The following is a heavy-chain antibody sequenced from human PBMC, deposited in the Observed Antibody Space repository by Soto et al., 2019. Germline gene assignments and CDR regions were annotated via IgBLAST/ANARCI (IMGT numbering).Heavy chain of an antibody. V-gene: IGHV3-23*01. D-gene: IGHD6-19*01. CDR2: ISRSGDAT. J-gene: IGHJ4*02. CDR3: AKDPTVTGLFAY. CDR1: GFTFRNYA. Sequence: EVQLLESGGDLVQPGGSLRLSCAASGFTFRNYAMNWVRQTPGKGLQWVSTISRSGDATYYADSVKGRFTISRDDSKNTQYLQMNSLRDEDSVRYNCAKDPTVTGLFAYWGQGTLVTVSS.